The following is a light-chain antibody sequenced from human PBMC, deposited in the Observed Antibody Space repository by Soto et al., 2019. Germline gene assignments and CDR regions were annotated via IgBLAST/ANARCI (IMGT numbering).Light chain of an antibody. J-gene: IGLJ2*01. CDR2: EGS. CDR3: CSYAGSSTAI. Sequence: QSALPQPASVSGSPGQSITISCTGTSSDVGSDNLVSWYQQHPGKAPKLMIYEGSKRPSGVSNRFSGSKSGNTASLTISGLQAEDEADYYCCSYAGSSTAIFGGGTKLTVL. CDR1: SSDVGSDNL. V-gene: IGLV2-23*01.